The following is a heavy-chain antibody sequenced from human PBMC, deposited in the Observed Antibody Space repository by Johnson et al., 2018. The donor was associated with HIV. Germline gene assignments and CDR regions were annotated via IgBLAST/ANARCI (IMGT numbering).Heavy chain of an antibody. CDR1: GFTFRNYA. CDR3: ARVRAGRENAFDI. CDR2: ISYDGSNK. Sequence: QVRLVESGGGVVQPGTSLRLSCAASGFTFRNYAMHWVRQAPGKGLEWVAVISYDGSNKYYADSVKGRFTISRDNSKNTLSLQMNSPGVDDTAIYYCARVRAGRENAFDIWGQGTMVTVSS. V-gene: IGHV3-30*04. J-gene: IGHJ3*02. D-gene: IGHD1-26*01.